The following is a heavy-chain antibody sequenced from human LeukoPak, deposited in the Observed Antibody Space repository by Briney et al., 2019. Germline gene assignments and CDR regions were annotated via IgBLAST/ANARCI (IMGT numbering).Heavy chain of an antibody. CDR3: ASPPDGYCSGGSCYFDY. CDR1: GFTFSSYW. D-gene: IGHD2-15*01. CDR2: INSDGSST. Sequence: GGSLRLSCAASGFTFSSYWMHWVRQAPGKGLVWVSRINSDGSSTSYADSVKGRFTISRDNAKNTLYLQMNSPRAEDTAVYYCASPPDGYCSGGSCYFDYWGQGTLVTVSS. J-gene: IGHJ4*02. V-gene: IGHV3-74*01.